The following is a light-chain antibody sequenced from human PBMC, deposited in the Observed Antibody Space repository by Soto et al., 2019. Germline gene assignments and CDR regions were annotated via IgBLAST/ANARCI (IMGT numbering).Light chain of an antibody. CDR2: SND. CDR3: AAWDGSLNGWV. Sequence: QSVLTQPPSASGTPGQRVTISCSGSRSNIGSDIVNWYQQLPGTAPKLLIYSNDQRPSGVPDRFSGSKSGTSASLAISGLQSEDEADYYCAAWDGSLNGWVFGGGTKLTV. V-gene: IGLV1-44*01. CDR1: RSNIGSDI. J-gene: IGLJ3*02.